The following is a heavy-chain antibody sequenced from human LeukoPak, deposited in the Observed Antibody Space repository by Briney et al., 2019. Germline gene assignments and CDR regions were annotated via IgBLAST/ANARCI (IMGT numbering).Heavy chain of an antibody. CDR2: INPNSGGT. Sequence: ASVKVSCKASGYTFTGYYMHWVRQAPGQGLEWMGWINPNSGGTNYAQKFQGRVTMTRDTSISTAYMELSRLRSDDTAVYYCARDDRFYYGSGSYPGKPFDYWGQGTLVTVSS. CDR3: ARDDRFYYGSGSYPGKPFDY. V-gene: IGHV1-2*02. D-gene: IGHD3-10*01. J-gene: IGHJ4*02. CDR1: GYTFTGYY.